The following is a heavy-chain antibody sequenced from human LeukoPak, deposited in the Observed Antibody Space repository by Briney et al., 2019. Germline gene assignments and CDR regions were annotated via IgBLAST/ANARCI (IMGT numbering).Heavy chain of an antibody. D-gene: IGHD3-10*01. CDR2: INPNSGGT. J-gene: IGHJ3*02. CDR1: GYTFTGYY. Sequence: ASVKVSCKASGYTFTGYYMHWVRQAPGQGLEWMGWINPNSGGTNYAQKFQGRVTMTRDTSISTAYMELSRLRSEDTAVYYCAREDYYGSGSPDAFDIWGQGTMVTVSS. CDR3: AREDYYGSGSPDAFDI. V-gene: IGHV1-2*02.